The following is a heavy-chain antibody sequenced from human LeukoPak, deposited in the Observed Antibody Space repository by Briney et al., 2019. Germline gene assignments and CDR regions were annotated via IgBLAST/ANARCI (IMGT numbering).Heavy chain of an antibody. J-gene: IGHJ4*02. V-gene: IGHV3-23*01. CDR2: SSGSGGST. Sequence: GGSLRLSCAASGFTFSSYAMSLHRQAPGKGLELVSASSGSGGSTYYADSVKGRFTISRDNSKNTLYLQMNSLRAEDTAVFYSQKAAYDILTGPIDYWGQGTLVTVSS. CDR3: QKAAYDILTGPIDY. CDR1: GFTFSSYA. D-gene: IGHD3-9*01.